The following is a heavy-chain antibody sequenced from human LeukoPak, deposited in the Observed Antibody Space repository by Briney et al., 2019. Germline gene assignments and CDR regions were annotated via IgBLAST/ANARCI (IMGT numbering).Heavy chain of an antibody. D-gene: IGHD1-26*01. J-gene: IGHJ4*02. Sequence: SETLSLTCTVSGGSISTYYWSWIRQHPGKGLEWIGYIYYSGSTYYNPSLKSRVTISVDTSKNQFSLKLSSVTAADTAVYYCARELGGRYYFDYWGQGTLVTVSS. V-gene: IGHV4-59*06. CDR3: ARELGGRYYFDY. CDR2: IYYSGST. CDR1: GGSISTYY.